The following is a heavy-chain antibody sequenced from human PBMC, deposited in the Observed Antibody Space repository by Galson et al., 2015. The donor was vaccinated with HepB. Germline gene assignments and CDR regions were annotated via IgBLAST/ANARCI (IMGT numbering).Heavy chain of an antibody. CDR1: GYSFSTNG. Sequence: SVKVSCKASGYSFSTNGIAWVRQAPGQGLGWVGWISAYSGNTKYAENFQDRVVLTAETSTTTAYMELRSLRFDDTALYYCARAGGEWEPLDFWGQGTLVSVSA. D-gene: IGHD1-26*01. CDR3: ARAGGEWEPLDF. CDR2: ISAYSGNT. J-gene: IGHJ4*02. V-gene: IGHV1-18*01.